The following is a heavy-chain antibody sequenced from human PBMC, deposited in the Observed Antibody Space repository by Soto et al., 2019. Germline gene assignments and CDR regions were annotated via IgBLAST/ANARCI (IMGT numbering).Heavy chain of an antibody. J-gene: IGHJ4*02. V-gene: IGHV3-11*01. Sequence: PGGSLRLSFAASGFTVSDYYMSWIRQAPGKGLEWVSYISSSGSTIYYADSVKGRFTISRDNAKNSLYLQMNSLRAEDTAVYYCARAPPYYYDSSGYFDYWGQGTLVTVSS. D-gene: IGHD3-22*01. CDR3: ARAPPYYYDSSGYFDY. CDR1: GFTVSDYY. CDR2: ISSSGSTI.